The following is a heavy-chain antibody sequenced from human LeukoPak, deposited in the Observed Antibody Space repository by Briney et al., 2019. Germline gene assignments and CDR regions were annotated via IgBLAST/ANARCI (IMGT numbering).Heavy chain of an antibody. J-gene: IGHJ4*02. CDR3: AKGLITMVRGAMDY. V-gene: IGHV3-30*02. CDR1: GFTFSSYG. Sequence: PGGSLRLPCAASGFTFSSYGMHWVRQAPGKGLEWVAFIRYDGSNKYYADSVKGRFTISRDNSKNTLYLQMNSLRAEDTAVYYCAKGLITMVRGAMDYWGQGTLVTVSS. D-gene: IGHD3-10*01. CDR2: IRYDGSNK.